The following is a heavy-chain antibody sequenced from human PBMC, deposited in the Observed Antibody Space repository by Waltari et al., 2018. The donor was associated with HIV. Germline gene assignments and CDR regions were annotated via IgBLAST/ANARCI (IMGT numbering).Heavy chain of an antibody. Sequence: EVQLVESGGGLVQPGGSLRLSCAASGFTFTTSWVHWVRQAPGKGLVWVSRINPDGTGTRYAGSVKGRFTISRDNAKNTVDLQVNSLRGEDTSVYDCARGKDCGGGTCDGYHYYGMDVWGQGTTVTVSS. CDR1: GFTFTTSW. V-gene: IGHV3-74*01. CDR3: ARGKDCGGGTCDGYHYYGMDV. CDR2: INPDGTGT. D-gene: IGHD2-15*01. J-gene: IGHJ6*02.